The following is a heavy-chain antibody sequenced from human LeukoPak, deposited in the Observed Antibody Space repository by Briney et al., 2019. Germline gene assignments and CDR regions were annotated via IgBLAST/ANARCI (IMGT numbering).Heavy chain of an antibody. D-gene: IGHD6-19*01. CDR3: AKDLYGSGWYNYFDP. J-gene: IGHJ5*02. CDR2: ISYDGNSK. CDR1: GFSFGGYA. Sequence: GGSLRLSCAASGFSFGGYAMHWVRQAPGKGLEWVAMISYDGNSKQYADLVKGRFTISRDNSKNTLYLQMNSLRTEDTAVYHCAKDLYGSGWYNYFDPWGQGALVTVSS. V-gene: IGHV3-30*04.